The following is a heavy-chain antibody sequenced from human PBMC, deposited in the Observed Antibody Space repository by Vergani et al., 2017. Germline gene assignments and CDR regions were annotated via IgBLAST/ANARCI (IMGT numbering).Heavy chain of an antibody. Sequence: QVQLVQSGAEVKKPGASVKVSCKASGYTFTSYGISWVRQAPGQGLGWMGWISAYNGNTNYAQKLRGRVTMTTDTSTSTAYMELRSLRSDDTAVYYCARDSRRYCSSTSCYESAYWGQGTLVTVSS. CDR2: ISAYNGNT. CDR3: ARDSRRYCSSTSCYESAY. D-gene: IGHD2-2*01. V-gene: IGHV1-18*01. J-gene: IGHJ4*02. CDR1: GYTFTSYG.